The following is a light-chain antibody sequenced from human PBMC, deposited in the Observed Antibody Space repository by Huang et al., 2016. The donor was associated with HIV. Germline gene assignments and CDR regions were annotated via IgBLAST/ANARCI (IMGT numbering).Light chain of an antibody. V-gene: IGKV1-39*01. CDR1: QSFSSY. Sequence: DIQMTQSPFFLSASVGDRVTFTCRASQSFSSYLDWYQKKPGKAPGLLIYAASNLQSGARSRFSGSGSGKDFPLTIGILQPADFATYCCQQSYITPYTFGQGTKLEIK. CDR3: QQSYITPYT. J-gene: IGKJ2*01. CDR2: AAS.